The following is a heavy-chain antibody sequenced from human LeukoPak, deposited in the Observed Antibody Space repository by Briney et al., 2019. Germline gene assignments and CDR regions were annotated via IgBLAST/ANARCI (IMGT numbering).Heavy chain of an antibody. D-gene: IGHD3-22*01. Sequence: ASVKVSCKASGYTFTSYYMHWVRQAPGQGLEWMGIINPSGGSTSYAQKFQGRVTMTRDTSTSTVYMELNSLRSEHTAVYYCARDRFAVSRITMIVGNPGYWGQGTLVTVSS. V-gene: IGHV1-46*01. CDR1: GYTFTSYY. J-gene: IGHJ4*02. CDR2: INPSGGST. CDR3: ARDRFAVSRITMIVGNPGY.